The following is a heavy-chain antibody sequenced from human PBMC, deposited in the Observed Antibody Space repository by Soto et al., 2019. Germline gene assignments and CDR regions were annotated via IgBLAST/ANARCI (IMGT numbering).Heavy chain of an antibody. CDR1: GFTFSSYA. V-gene: IGHV3-23*01. J-gene: IGHJ3*02. Sequence: GGSLRLSCAASGFTFSSYAMSWVRQAPGKGLEWVSAISGSGGSTYYAESVKGRFTISRDNSKNTLYLQMNSLRAEDTAVYYCAKGYRVFWSGPDAFDIWGQGTMVTVSS. CDR3: AKGYRVFWSGPDAFDI. CDR2: ISGSGGST. D-gene: IGHD3-3*01.